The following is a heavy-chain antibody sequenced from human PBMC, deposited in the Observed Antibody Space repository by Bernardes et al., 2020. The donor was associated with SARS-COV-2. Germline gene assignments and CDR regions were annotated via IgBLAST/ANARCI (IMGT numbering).Heavy chain of an antibody. CDR3: ARDGVAVAGANYYYGMDV. J-gene: IGHJ6*02. CDR2: IKQDGSEK. V-gene: IGHV3-7*01. D-gene: IGHD6-19*01. Sequence: GGSLRLSCAASGFTFSSYWMSWVRQAPGKGLEWVANIKQDGSEKYYVDSVKGRFTISRDNAKNSLYLQMNSLRAEDTAVYYCARDGVAVAGANYYYGMDVWGQGTTVTVSS. CDR1: GFTFSSYW.